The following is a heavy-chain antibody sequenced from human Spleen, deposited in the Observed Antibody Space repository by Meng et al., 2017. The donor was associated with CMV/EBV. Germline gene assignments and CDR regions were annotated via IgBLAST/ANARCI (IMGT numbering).Heavy chain of an antibody. CDR3: ARGKPLGYCSSTSCYSRGGFDY. J-gene: IGHJ4*02. CDR1: A. D-gene: IGHD2-2*01. Sequence: AISWVRQAPGQGLEWMGGIIPIFGTANYAQKFQGRVTITTDESTSTAYMELSSLRSEDTAVYYCARGKPLGYCSSTSCYSRGGFDYWGQGTLVTVSS. V-gene: IGHV1-69*05. CDR2: IIPIFGTA.